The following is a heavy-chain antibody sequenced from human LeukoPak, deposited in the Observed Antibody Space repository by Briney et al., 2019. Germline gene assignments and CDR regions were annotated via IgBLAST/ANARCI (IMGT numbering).Heavy chain of an antibody. J-gene: IGHJ4*02. CDR2: LRYDGSNK. CDR1: GFTFSSYG. CDR3: AKDRGSSSWGDYFDY. D-gene: IGHD6-13*01. Sequence: GGSLRLSCAASGFTFSSYGMNWVRQAPGKGLEWVAFLRYDGSNKYYADSVKGRFTISRGNSKNTLYLQMNSLRAEDTAVHYCAKDRGSSSWGDYFDYWGQGTLVTVSS. V-gene: IGHV3-30*02.